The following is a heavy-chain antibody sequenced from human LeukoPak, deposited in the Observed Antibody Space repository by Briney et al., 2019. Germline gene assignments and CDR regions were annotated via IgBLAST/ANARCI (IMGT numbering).Heavy chain of an antibody. CDR3: ARGGCSSTSCYYMDV. CDR2: INHSGST. V-gene: IGHV4-34*01. D-gene: IGHD2-2*01. Sequence: SETLSLTCAVYGGSFSGYYWSWIRQPPGKGLGWIGEINHSGSTNYNPSLKSRVTISVDTSKNQFFLKLSSVTAADTAVYYCARGGCSSTSCYYMDVWGEGTTVTVSS. CDR1: GGSFSGYY. J-gene: IGHJ6*03.